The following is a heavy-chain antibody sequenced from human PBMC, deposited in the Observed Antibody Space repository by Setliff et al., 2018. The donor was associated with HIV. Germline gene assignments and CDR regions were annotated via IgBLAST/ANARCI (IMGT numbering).Heavy chain of an antibody. CDR2: IYYSGTT. J-gene: IGHJ6*03. V-gene: IGHV4-39*07. D-gene: IGHD5-12*01. CDR1: GDSISSGGYQ. CDR3: ARMQSPYYNQKSGFYYYYLNV. Sequence: SETLSLTCTVSGDSISSGGYQWAWLRQPPGKGLEWIGTIYYSGTTYYSPSHKSRVPISVDTSKHQFSLKLTSVTAADTAVYYCARMQSPYYNQKSGFYYYYLNVWGKGTTVTVS.